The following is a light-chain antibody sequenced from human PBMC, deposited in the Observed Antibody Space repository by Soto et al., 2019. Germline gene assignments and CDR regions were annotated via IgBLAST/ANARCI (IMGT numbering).Light chain of an antibody. CDR1: SSNIGSNY. Sequence: QSVLTQPPSASGTPGQRVTISCSGSSSNIGSNYVYWYQQLPGTAPKLLIYRNNQRPSGVSDRFSGSKSGTSASLAISGLRSEDEDDYYCAAWDDSLSGLFGGGTKLTVL. CDR3: AAWDDSLSGL. J-gene: IGLJ3*02. CDR2: RNN. V-gene: IGLV1-47*01.